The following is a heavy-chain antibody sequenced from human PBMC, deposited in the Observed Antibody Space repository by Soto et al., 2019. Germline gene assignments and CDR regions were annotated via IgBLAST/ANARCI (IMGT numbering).Heavy chain of an antibody. V-gene: IGHV3-21*01. CDR1: GFTFSSYS. CDR3: ATEMYYDILTGYYNDSPRIDY. Sequence: EVQLVESGGGLVKPGGSLRLSCAASGFTFSSYSMNWVRQAPGKGLEWVSSISSSSSYIYYADSVKGRFTISRDNAKNSLYLQMNSLRAEDTAVYYCATEMYYDILTGYYNDSPRIDYWGQGTLVTVSS. D-gene: IGHD3-9*01. J-gene: IGHJ4*02. CDR2: ISSSSSYI.